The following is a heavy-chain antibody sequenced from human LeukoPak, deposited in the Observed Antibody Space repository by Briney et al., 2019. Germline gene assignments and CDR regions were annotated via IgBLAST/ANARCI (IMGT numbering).Heavy chain of an antibody. CDR2: ISSSSGYI. Sequence: GGSLRLSCAASGFTFSIYSMNWVRQAPGKGLEWVSSISSSSGYIYYADSVKGRFTISRDNAKNSLFLQMNSLRAEDTAVYYCARDRLLEDREYNYYFYMDVWGKGTTVTVSS. V-gene: IGHV3-21*01. CDR1: GFTFSIYS. J-gene: IGHJ6*03. D-gene: IGHD1-1*01. CDR3: ARDRLLEDREYNYYFYMDV.